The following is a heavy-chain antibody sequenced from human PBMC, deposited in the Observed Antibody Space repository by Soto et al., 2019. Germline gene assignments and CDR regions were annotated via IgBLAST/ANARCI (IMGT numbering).Heavy chain of an antibody. Sequence: PGGSLRLSCAASGFTFSSYGMHWVRQAPGKGLEWVAVISYDGSNKYYADSVKGRFTIPRDNSKNTLYLQMNSLRAEDTAVYYCAKEELSVVVVAATRNYYYYMDVWGKGTTVTVSS. J-gene: IGHJ6*03. CDR1: GFTFSSYG. CDR3: AKEELSVVVVAATRNYYYYMDV. V-gene: IGHV3-30*18. CDR2: ISYDGSNK. D-gene: IGHD2-15*01.